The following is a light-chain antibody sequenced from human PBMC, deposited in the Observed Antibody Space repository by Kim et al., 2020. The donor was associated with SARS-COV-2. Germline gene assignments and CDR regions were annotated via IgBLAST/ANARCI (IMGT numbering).Light chain of an antibody. CDR1: QNILFRSNNKNY. Sequence: RATINCQSSQNILFRSNNKNYLAWYQQKPGQPPKLLFYWASDREYGVPDRFSASGSGTDFSLTISSLQPEDVAIYYCHQYYTSPYTFGQGTKLEI. CDR3: HQYYTSPYT. CDR2: WAS. J-gene: IGKJ2*01. V-gene: IGKV4-1*01.